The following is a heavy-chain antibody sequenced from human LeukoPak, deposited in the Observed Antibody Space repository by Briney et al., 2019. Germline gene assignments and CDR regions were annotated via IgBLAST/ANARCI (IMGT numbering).Heavy chain of an antibody. D-gene: IGHD3-22*01. V-gene: IGHV3-7*04. CDR1: GFTYRTYW. J-gene: IGHJ3*01. Sequence: PPGGSLRLSCAASGFTYRTYWMTWVRQAPGKGLEWVANIRQDGSEKYYVDSVKGRLNISRDNAKNSLYLQMSSLRAEDTAVYYCARDLTYYHDSSGFFYDAFDVWGQGTMVTVSS. CDR2: IRQDGSEK. CDR3: ARDLTYYHDSSGFFYDAFDV.